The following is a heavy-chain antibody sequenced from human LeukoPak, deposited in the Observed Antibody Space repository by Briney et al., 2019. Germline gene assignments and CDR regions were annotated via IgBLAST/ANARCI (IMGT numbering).Heavy chain of an antibody. D-gene: IGHD7-27*01. J-gene: IGHJ5*02. CDR1: GGSISSGSYY. Sequence: SETLSLTCTVSGGSISSGSYYWSWIRQPAGKGLEWIGRIYTSGSTNYNPSLKSRVTISVDTSKNQFSLKLSSVTAADTAVYYCARVLGTGGWFDPWGQGPRSPSPQ. CDR2: IYTSGST. V-gene: IGHV4-61*02. CDR3: ARVLGTGGWFDP.